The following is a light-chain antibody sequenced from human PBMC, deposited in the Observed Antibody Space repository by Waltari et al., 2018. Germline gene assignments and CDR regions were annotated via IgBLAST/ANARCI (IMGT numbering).Light chain of an antibody. Sequence: QSALTQPASVSESPGQSTTISCPGTSGNIGRNTYVSWYQQHPGKAPKLVIYDVTNRPSGVSNRFSGSKSGNTASLTISGLQTEDEADYYCSSYTNDNKVFGGGTKVTVL. CDR2: DVT. CDR3: SSYTNDNKV. V-gene: IGLV2-14*03. CDR1: SGNIGRNTY. J-gene: IGLJ2*01.